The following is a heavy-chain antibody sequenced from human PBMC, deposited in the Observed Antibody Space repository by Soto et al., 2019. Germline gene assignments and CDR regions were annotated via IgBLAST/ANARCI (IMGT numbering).Heavy chain of an antibody. CDR1: GGSISSSSYY. CDR3: AREGGLGDGAFDI. V-gene: IGHV4-39*02. J-gene: IGHJ3*02. D-gene: IGHD2-21*02. CDR2: IYYSGST. Sequence: SETLSLTCTVSGGSISSSSYYWGWIRQPPGKGLEWIGSIYYSGSTYYNPSLKSRVTISVDTSKNQFSLKLSSVTAVDTAVYYCAREGGLGDGAFDIWGQGTMVTVSS.